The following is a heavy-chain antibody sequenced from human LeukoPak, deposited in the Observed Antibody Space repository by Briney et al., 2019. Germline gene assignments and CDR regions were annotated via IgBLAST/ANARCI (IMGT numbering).Heavy chain of an antibody. Sequence: ASVTVSCKASGYTFTSYGISWVRQAPGQGLEWMGWISAYNGNTNYAQKLQGRVTMTTDTSTSTAYMELRSLRSDDTAVYYCARDNNSGSYYDPLDYWGQGTLVTVSS. CDR2: ISAYNGNT. D-gene: IGHD1-26*01. V-gene: IGHV1-18*01. CDR3: ARDNNSGSYYDPLDY. J-gene: IGHJ4*02. CDR1: GYTFTSYG.